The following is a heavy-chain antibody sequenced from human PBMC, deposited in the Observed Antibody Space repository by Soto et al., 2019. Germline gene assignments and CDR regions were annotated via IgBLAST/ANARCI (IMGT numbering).Heavy chain of an antibody. D-gene: IGHD3-22*01. CDR3: AKGPRNDYDSSGYYHFDY. CDR2: ISGSGGST. J-gene: IGHJ4*02. Sequence: GGSLRLSCAASGFTFSRYAMSWVRQAPGKGLEWVSAISGSGGSTYYADSVKGRFTISRDNSKNTLYLQMNSLRAEDTAVYYCAKGPRNDYDSSGYYHFDYWGQGTLVTVSS. CDR1: GFTFSRYA. V-gene: IGHV3-23*01.